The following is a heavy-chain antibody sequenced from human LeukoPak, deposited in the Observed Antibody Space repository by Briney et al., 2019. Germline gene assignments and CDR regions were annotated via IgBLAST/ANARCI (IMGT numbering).Heavy chain of an antibody. CDR2: IHYSGST. CDR3: AKDFSGTYSRVLLDY. D-gene: IGHD1-26*01. J-gene: IGHJ4*02. V-gene: IGHV4-59*12. CDR1: GGSNY. Sequence: SETLPLTCTVSGGSNYWSWIRQPPGKGLEWIGYIHYSGSTSYNPSLKSRVTISIDTSKNQFSLKLNSVTAADTAVYYCAKDFSGTYSRVLLDYWGQGTLVTVSS.